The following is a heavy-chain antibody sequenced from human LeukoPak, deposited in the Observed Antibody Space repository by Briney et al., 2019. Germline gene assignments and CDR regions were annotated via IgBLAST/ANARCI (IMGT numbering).Heavy chain of an antibody. CDR2: ISYDGSNK. D-gene: IGHD5-18*01. CDR3: ARVDVGSSRDITSRYSYDAFDI. Sequence: GGSLRLSCAASGFTFSSYAMHWVRQAPGKGLEWVAVISYDGSNKYYADSVKGRFTISRDNSKNTLYLQVNSLRAEDTAVYYCARVDVGSSRDITSRYSYDAFDIWGQGTMVTVSS. CDR1: GFTFSSYA. V-gene: IGHV3-30-3*01. J-gene: IGHJ3*02.